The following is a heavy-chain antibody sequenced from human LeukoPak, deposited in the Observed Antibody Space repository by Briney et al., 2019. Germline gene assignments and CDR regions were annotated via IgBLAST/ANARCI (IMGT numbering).Heavy chain of an antibody. CDR2: ISGSGGST. J-gene: IGHJ4*02. Sequence: GGSLRLSSAASGFTFSSYAMSWVRQAPGKGLEWVSAISGSGGSTYYADSVKGRFTISRDNSKNTLYLQMNSLRAEDTAVYYCAKDLPPRVAGTDDYWGQGTLVTVSS. CDR3: AKDLPPRVAGTDDY. D-gene: IGHD6-19*01. CDR1: GFTFSSYA. V-gene: IGHV3-23*01.